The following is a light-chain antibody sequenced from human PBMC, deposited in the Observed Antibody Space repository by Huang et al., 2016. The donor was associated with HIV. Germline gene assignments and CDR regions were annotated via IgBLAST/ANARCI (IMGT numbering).Light chain of an antibody. CDR3: QQRNNWPPIFT. Sequence: EIVLTQSPATLSLSPGERATLSCRASQSVSSYLAWYRQKPGQAPRFLIYDSSNRATGIPARFSGSGSGTDFTLTISSLEPEDFAVYYCQQRNNWPPIFTFGPGTKVDIK. CDR1: QSVSSY. J-gene: IGKJ3*01. CDR2: DSS. V-gene: IGKV3-11*01.